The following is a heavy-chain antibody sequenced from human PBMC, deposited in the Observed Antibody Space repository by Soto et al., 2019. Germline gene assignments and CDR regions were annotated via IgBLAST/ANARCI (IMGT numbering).Heavy chain of an antibody. Sequence: QSQTLSLTCAISGDSVSSNSAAWNWIRQSPSRGLEWLGRTYYRSKWYNDYAVSVKSRITINPDTSKNQFSLQLNSVTPEDTAVYYCARELERLGDGVYYYYYGMDVWGQGTTVTVSS. CDR1: GDSVSSNSAA. V-gene: IGHV6-1*01. J-gene: IGHJ6*02. CDR2: TYYRSKWYN. D-gene: IGHD1-1*01. CDR3: ARELERLGDGVYYYYYGMDV.